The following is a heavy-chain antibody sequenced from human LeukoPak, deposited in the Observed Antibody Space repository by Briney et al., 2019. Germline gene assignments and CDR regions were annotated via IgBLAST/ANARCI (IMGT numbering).Heavy chain of an antibody. Sequence: ASVKVSCKASGYTFTSYAMHWARQAPGQRLEWMGWINAGNGNTKYSQKFQGRVTITRDTSASTAYMELSSLRSEDTAVYYCARESFPYGWLLTDGYYYGMDVWGQGTTVTVSS. V-gene: IGHV1-3*01. CDR2: INAGNGNT. J-gene: IGHJ6*02. CDR1: GYTFTSYA. D-gene: IGHD3-22*01. CDR3: ARESFPYGWLLTDGYYYGMDV.